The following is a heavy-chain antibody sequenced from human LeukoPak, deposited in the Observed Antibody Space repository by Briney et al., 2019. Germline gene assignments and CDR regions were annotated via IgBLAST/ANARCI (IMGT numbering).Heavy chain of an antibody. Sequence: SETLSLTCTVSGGSISSYYWSWIRQPPGKGLEWIGYMYYSGMTNYSPSFKSRVTMSIDTSKNQFSLKLTSVTAADTAVYYCARHTMHAASSWYLRDWGQGTLVTVSS. CDR2: MYYSGMT. CDR3: ARHTMHAASSWYLRD. D-gene: IGHD6-13*01. J-gene: IGHJ4*02. V-gene: IGHV4-59*01. CDR1: GGSISSYY.